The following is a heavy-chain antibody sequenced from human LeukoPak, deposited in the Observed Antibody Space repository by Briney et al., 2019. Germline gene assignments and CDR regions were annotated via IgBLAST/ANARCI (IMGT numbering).Heavy chain of an antibody. CDR2: IYYSGST. CDR3: AINIAVADYYFDY. Sequence: PSETLSLTCTVSGGSISSSSYYWGWIRQPPGKGLEWIGSIYYSGSTYYNPSLKSRVTISVDTSKNQFSLKLGSVTAADTAVYYCAINIAVADYYFDYWGQGTLVTVSS. V-gene: IGHV4-39*07. CDR1: GGSISSSSYY. J-gene: IGHJ4*02. D-gene: IGHD6-19*01.